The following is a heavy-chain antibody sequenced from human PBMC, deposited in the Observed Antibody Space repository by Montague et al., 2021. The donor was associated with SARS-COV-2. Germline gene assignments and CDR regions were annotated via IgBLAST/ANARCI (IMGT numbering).Heavy chain of an antibody. CDR2: INHTGAT. CDR3: AGGLIHINMAVVIFIGGQYWFDS. Sequence: SETLSLTCAVYGGSFSDYYWSWIRQPPGKGLEWIGEINHTGATNHNPSLKSRVTLSMDTSKNQFSLNLKSVTAADTAVYYCAGGLIHINMAVVIFIGGQYWFDSWGQGTLVTVTS. V-gene: IGHV4-34*01. D-gene: IGHD3-22*01. CDR1: GGSFSDYY. J-gene: IGHJ5*01.